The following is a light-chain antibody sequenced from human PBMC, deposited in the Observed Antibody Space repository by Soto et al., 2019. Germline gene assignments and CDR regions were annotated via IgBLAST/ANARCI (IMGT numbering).Light chain of an antibody. V-gene: IGLV2-14*01. CDR3: SSYTTSSTHWV. Sequence: QSALTQPASVSGSPGQSITISWTGTSSDVGGYNYVSWYQQHPGKAPKLMIYEVSNRPSGFSNRFSGSKSGNTASLTISGLQAEDEADYYCSSYTTSSTHWVFGGGTKLTVL. CDR1: SSDVGGYNY. J-gene: IGLJ3*02. CDR2: EVS.